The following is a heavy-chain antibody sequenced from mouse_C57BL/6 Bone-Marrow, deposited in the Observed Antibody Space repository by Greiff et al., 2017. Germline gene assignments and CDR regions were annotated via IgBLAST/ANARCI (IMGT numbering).Heavy chain of an antibody. CDR3: ASEIYLLRGDYFDY. J-gene: IGHJ2*01. CDR2: IYPGSGST. CDR1: GYTFTSYW. Sequence: VQLQQPGAELVKPGASVKMSCKASGYTFTSYWITWVKQRPGKGLEWIGDIYPGSGSTNYNEKFKSKATLTVDTSSSTAYMLLSSLTSGDSADYYCASEIYLLRGDYFDYWGQGTTLTVSS. D-gene: IGHD1-1*01. V-gene: IGHV1-55*01.